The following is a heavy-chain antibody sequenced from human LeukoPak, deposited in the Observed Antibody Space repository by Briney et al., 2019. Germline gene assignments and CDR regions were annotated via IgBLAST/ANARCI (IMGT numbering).Heavy chain of an antibody. CDR1: GFTFGSYW. J-gene: IGHJ4*02. CDR2: INQGGSET. CDR3: ARDRGSSSRGPYYFDY. D-gene: IGHD6-13*01. Sequence: PGGSLRLSCVASGFTFGSYWMSWVRQAPGKGLEWVANINQGGSETYYVDSVKGRFTISRVNAKNSLFLQMNSLRAEDTAVYSCARDRGSSSRGPYYFDYWGQGALVIVSS. V-gene: IGHV3-7*01.